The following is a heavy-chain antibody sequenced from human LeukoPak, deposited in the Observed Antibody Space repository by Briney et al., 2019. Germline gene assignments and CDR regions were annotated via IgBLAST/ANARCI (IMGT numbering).Heavy chain of an antibody. CDR1: GGSISSYY. J-gene: IGHJ1*01. CDR2: IYYSGST. CDR3: VRVGVGSLSMVRGIIEDTEYFQH. D-gene: IGHD3-10*01. V-gene: IGHV4-59*12. Sequence: PSETLSLTCTVSGGSISSYYWSWIRQPPGKGLEWIGYIYYSGSTNYDPSLKSRVTISVDTSKNQFSLKLSSLTAADTAVYYCVRVGVGSLSMVRGIIEDTEYFQHWGQGTLVTVSS.